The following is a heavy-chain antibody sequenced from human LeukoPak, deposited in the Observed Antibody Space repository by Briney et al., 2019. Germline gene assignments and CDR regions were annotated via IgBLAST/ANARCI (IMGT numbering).Heavy chain of an antibody. CDR1: GFTLNNYW. CDR3: ARAGVTNQLGQTYWYFDL. J-gene: IGHJ2*01. CDR2: IQKDGSEA. D-gene: IGHD1/OR15-1a*01. Sequence: GGSLRLSCTASGFTLNNYWMTWVRQAPGKGLEWVAKIQKDGSEAYYVDSMKGRFTVSRDNAENSLYLQMTNLRAEDTAVYSCARAGVTNQLGQTYWYFDLWGRGTPVTVSS. V-gene: IGHV3-7*01.